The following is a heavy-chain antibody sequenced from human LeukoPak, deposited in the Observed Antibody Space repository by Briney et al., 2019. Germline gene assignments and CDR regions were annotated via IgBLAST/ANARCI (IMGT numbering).Heavy chain of an antibody. V-gene: IGHV1-2*02. J-gene: IGHJ4*02. D-gene: IGHD2-2*01. CDR3: ARANFLYCSSTTCLFDY. Sequence: ASVKVYYKASGYTFTDYYMHWVRQAPGQGFEWMGWTNPNDGDTNYAQKFQGRVTMTRDTSISTAHMEVSRLRSDDTAVYYCARANFLYCSSTTCLFDYWGQGTLVTASS. CDR1: GYTFTDYY. CDR2: TNPNDGDT.